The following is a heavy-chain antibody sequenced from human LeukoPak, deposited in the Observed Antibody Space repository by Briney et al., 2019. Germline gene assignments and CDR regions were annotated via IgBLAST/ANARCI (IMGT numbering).Heavy chain of an antibody. D-gene: IGHD2-21*01. CDR1: GFTFSSYT. CDR2: ISGSGTNT. Sequence: PGGSLRLSCAASGFTFSSYTMTWGGQAPGKGLEWVSVISGSGTNTHYADSVKGRFTISRDNSKNTLYLQMNSLRVEDTAVYYCAKSLRGAVMVDFDYWGQGTLVTVSS. V-gene: IGHV3-23*01. CDR3: AKSLRGAVMVDFDY. J-gene: IGHJ4*02.